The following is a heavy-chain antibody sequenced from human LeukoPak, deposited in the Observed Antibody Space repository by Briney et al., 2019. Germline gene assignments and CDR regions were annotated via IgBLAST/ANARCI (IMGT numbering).Heavy chain of an antibody. CDR1: GFTVSSNY. D-gene: IGHD1-26*01. V-gene: IGHV3-66*01. J-gene: IGHJ4*02. CDR2: IYSGGST. Sequence: GGSLRLSCAASGFTVSSNYMSWVRQAPGKGLEWVSVIYSGGSTSYADSVEGRFTISRDNSKNTLYLQMNSLRAEDTAVYYCAVEGATTFDYWGQGTLVTVSS. CDR3: AVEGATTFDY.